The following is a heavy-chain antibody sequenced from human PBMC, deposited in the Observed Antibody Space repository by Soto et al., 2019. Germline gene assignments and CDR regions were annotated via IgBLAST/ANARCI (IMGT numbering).Heavy chain of an antibody. CDR3: ARGNPFNYAGFDV. Sequence: QAHLEQSGAEVKRPGASVKVSCKASGYTFSDFDINWLRQADGQGPEWMGWMNAKSGDTYSAQRLQGKFNMTWDTSLSTAYMEVGSLTSDDAAIYYCARGNPFNYAGFDVWGQGTTVAVSS. J-gene: IGHJ6*02. CDR1: GYTFSDFD. D-gene: IGHD3-16*01. V-gene: IGHV1-8*01. CDR2: MNAKSGDT.